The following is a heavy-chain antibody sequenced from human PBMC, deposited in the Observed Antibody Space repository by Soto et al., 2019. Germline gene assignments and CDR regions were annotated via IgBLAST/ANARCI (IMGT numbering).Heavy chain of an antibody. CDR1: GGSISSGDYY. J-gene: IGHJ4*02. CDR3: ASVERQQLENLDY. Sequence: QVQLQESGPGLVKPSQTLSLTCTVSGGSISSGDYYWSWIRQPPGKGLEWIGYIYYSGSTYYNPSLNSRVTRSLDTSNNQFSLKLRSVTAADTAVYYCASVERQQLENLDYWGQGTLVTVSS. V-gene: IGHV4-30-4*01. CDR2: IYYSGST. D-gene: IGHD6-13*01.